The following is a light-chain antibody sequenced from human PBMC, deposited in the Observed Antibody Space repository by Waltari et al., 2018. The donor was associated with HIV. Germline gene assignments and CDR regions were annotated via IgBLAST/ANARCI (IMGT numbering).Light chain of an antibody. Sequence: QSVLTQPPSVSGAPGQRVTISCTGTSSNIGAGYDVHWYQHLPGTAPKLLIYGNNNRPSGVPDRFSGSKSGTSASLAITGLQTDDEADYYCQSYDSSLSGWVFGGGTKLTVL. V-gene: IGLV1-40*01. CDR2: GNN. CDR1: SSNIGAGYD. CDR3: QSYDSSLSGWV. J-gene: IGLJ3*02.